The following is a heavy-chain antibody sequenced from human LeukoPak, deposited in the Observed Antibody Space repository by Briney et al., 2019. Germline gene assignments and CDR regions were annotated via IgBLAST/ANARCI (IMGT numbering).Heavy chain of an antibody. CDR1: GGSFSGYY. CDR2: INHSGST. CDR3: ARVLVGDYVNFDY. V-gene: IGHV4-34*01. D-gene: IGHD4-17*01. J-gene: IGHJ4*02. Sequence: PSETLSLTCAVYGGSFSGYYWSWIRQSPGKGPEWIGEINHSGSTSYSPSLKSRVSISVDTSRNQFSLTLSSVTAADTAVYYCARVLVGDYVNFDYWGQGTLVTVSS.